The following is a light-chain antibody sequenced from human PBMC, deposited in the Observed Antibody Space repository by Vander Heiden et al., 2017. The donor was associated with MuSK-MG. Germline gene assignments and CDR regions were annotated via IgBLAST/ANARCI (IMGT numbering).Light chain of an antibody. V-gene: IGLV3-19*01. J-gene: IGLJ2*01. Sequence: SSELTQDPAVSVALGQTVRITCQGDSLRRYYASWYQQKPGQSPVLVIYGKNNRPSGVPDRFSGSSSGNTASLTITGAQAEDEADYYCNSRDSSRNHVVFGGGTKLTVL. CDR2: GKN. CDR1: SLRRYY. CDR3: NSRDSSRNHVV.